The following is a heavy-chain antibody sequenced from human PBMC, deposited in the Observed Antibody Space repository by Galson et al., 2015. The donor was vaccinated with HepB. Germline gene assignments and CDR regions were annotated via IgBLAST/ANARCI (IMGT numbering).Heavy chain of an antibody. V-gene: IGHV3-74*01. Sequence: SARLSCAASGFTFCSGWDHCVRQVPGKGVVWVSRINSDGSYITYTDSAKCRFTIPRDKATCTLYLQMNSTRAEDTALYYCARTRGAAAGIFDNWGQGSLVTVSS. CDR3: ARTRGAAAGIFDN. CDR1: GFTFCSGW. D-gene: IGHD6-13*01. CDR2: INSDGSYI. J-gene: IGHJ4*02.